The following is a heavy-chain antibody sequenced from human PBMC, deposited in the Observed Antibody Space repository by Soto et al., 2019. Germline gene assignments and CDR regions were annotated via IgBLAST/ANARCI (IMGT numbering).Heavy chain of an antibody. V-gene: IGHV1-69*12. J-gene: IGHJ6*02. CDR3: ARGTVTGSEYNSYCYGMDV. D-gene: IGHD1-1*01. Sequence: QVQLVQSGAEVKKPGSSVKVSCKASGGTFSSYAIDWVRQAPGQGLEWMGGIIPIFGTTNYAQKLQGRVKLTANESTRTAYMELSTLRSEDTAVYYCARGTVTGSEYNSYCYGMDVWGQGTTVTVSS. CDR1: GGTFSSYA. CDR2: IIPIFGTT.